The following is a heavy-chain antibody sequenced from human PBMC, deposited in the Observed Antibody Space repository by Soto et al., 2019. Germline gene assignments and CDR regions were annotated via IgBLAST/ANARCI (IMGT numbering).Heavy chain of an antibody. CDR3: ARERMATIGVVDY. D-gene: IGHD5-12*01. J-gene: IGHJ4*02. V-gene: IGHV3-33*01. CDR2: IWYDGSNK. Sequence: QVQLVESGGGVVQPGRSMRLSCAASGFTFSSYGMHWVRQAPGKGLEWVAVIWYDGSNKYYADSVKGRFTISRDNSKNTLYLQMTSLRAEDTAVYYCARERMATIGVVDYWGQGTLVTVSS. CDR1: GFTFSSYG.